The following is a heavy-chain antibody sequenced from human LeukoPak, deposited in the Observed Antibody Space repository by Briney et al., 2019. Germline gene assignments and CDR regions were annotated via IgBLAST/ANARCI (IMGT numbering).Heavy chain of an antibody. V-gene: IGHV3-20*04. CDR1: GFTFDDYG. CDR2: INWNGGST. D-gene: IGHD3-22*01. J-gene: IGHJ4*02. Sequence: PGGSLRLSCAASGFTFDDYGMSWVRQAPGKGLEWVSCINWNGGSTGYADSVEGRFTISRDNAKNSLYLQMNSLRAEDTALYYCAREALDYYDSSGYPSEGFDYWGQGTLVTVSS. CDR3: AREALDYYDSSGYPSEGFDY.